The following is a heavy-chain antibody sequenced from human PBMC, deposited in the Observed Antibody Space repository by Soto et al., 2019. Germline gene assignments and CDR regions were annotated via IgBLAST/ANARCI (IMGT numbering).Heavy chain of an antibody. CDR1: GFIFSSYA. V-gene: IGHV3-30*18. CDR3: AKGLDDDGDWSAHYTRWFDP. D-gene: IGHD3-3*01. Sequence: PGGSLRLSCEASGFIFSSYAMHWVRQPPGKGLEWVALISYDATDTYYADSVNGRFTISRDKSKNALVLQRNRLTHEDTAVYYCAKGLDDDGDWSAHYTRWFDPWGQGTLVAVSS. J-gene: IGHJ5*02. CDR2: ISYDATDT.